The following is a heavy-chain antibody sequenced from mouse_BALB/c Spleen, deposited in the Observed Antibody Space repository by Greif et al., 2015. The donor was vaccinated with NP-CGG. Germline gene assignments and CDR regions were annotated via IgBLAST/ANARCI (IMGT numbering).Heavy chain of an antibody. CDR3: ARDNYGSSYAMDY. CDR1: GFTFSSYG. CDR2: INSNGGST. J-gene: IGHJ4*01. V-gene: IGHV5-6-3*01. Sequence: EVMLVESGGGLVQPGGSLKLSCAASGFTFSSYGMSGVRQTPEKRLELVATINSNGGSTYYPDSVKGRFTISRDNAKNTLYLQMSSLKSEDTAMYYCARDNYGSSYAMDYCGQGTSVTVSS. D-gene: IGHD1-1*01.